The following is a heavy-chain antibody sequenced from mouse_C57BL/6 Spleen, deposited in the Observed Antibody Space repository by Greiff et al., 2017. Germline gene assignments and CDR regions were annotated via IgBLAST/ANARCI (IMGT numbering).Heavy chain of an antibody. CDR1: GYAFSSYW. D-gene: IGHD2-10*01. V-gene: IGHV1-80*01. J-gene: IGHJ4*01. CDR3: ASLLYAMDY. Sequence: VKLQQSGAELVKPGASVKISCKASGYAFSSYWMNWVKQRPGKGLEWIGQIYPGDGDTNYNGKFKGKATLTADKSSSTTSEDSAVYFCASLLYAMDYWGQGTSVTVSS. CDR2: IYPGDGDT.